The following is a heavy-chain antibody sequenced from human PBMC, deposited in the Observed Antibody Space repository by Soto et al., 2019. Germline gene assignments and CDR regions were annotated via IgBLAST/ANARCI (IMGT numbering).Heavy chain of an antibody. D-gene: IGHD1-26*01. J-gene: IGHJ6*02. CDR1: GSPFSNYG. Sequence: QVQLVQSGAEVKKPGSSVKVSCKASGSPFSNYGFSWVRQAPGQGLEWMGGITPIFGSALYAQTFRGRVTITAEGSTTYLAFGSLRYDDTAVYYCARGEGGFRMQGGHYCCEMDVWGQGTTVTVSS. CDR3: ARGEGGFRMQGGHYCCEMDV. V-gene: IGHV1-69*01. CDR2: ITPIFGSA.